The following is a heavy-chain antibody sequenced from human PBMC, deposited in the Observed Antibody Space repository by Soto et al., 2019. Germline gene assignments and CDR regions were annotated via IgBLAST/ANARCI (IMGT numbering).Heavy chain of an antibody. J-gene: IGHJ5*02. Sequence: GASVKVSCKASGYTFTSYGISWVRQAPGQGLEWMGWISAYNGNTNYAQKLQGRVTMTTDTSTSTAYMELRSLRSDDTAVYYCARDRCRWFGELPLNWFDPWGQGTPVTVSS. CDR3: ARDRCRWFGELPLNWFDP. D-gene: IGHD3-10*01. CDR2: ISAYNGNT. V-gene: IGHV1-18*01. CDR1: GYTFTSYG.